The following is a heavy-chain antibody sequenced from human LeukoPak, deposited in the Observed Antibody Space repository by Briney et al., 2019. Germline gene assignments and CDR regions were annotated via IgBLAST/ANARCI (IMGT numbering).Heavy chain of an antibody. CDR1: GYTFTGYY. J-gene: IGHJ4*02. D-gene: IGHD1-26*01. CDR2: INPNSGGT. CDR3: ARVPIVGYYFDY. Sequence: ASVKVSCKASGYTFTGYYMHGVRQAPGQGLEWMGWINPNSGGTNYAQKFQGRVTMTRDTSISTAYMELSRLRSDDTAVYYCARVPIVGYYFDYWGQGTLVTVSS. V-gene: IGHV1-2*02.